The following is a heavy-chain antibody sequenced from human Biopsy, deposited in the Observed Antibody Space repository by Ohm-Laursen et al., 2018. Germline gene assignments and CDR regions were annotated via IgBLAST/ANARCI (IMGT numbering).Heavy chain of an antibody. CDR2: VSGYNGNT. J-gene: IGHJ5*02. D-gene: IGHD1-26*01. Sequence: GASVKVSCKTSGYAFDTDGITWVRQAPGQGLEWMGGVSGYNGNTNYAQKLQGRVTMTIDTSTSTVYMELRSLRSDDTAVYFCARGEGSSWFDPWGHGTLVTVSS. CDR1: GYAFDTDG. CDR3: ARGEGSSWFDP. V-gene: IGHV1-18*01.